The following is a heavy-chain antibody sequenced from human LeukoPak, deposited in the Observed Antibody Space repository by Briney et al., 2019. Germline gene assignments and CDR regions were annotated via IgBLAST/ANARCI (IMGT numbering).Heavy chain of an antibody. CDR3: AREDGSGSYYLYYYYYMDV. V-gene: IGHV4-4*07. Sequence: SETLSLTCTVSGGSISSYYWSWIRQPAGKGLEWIGRIYTSGSTNYNPSLKSRVTMSVDTSKNQFSLKLSFVTAADTAVYYCAREDGSGSYYLYYYYYMDVWGKGTTVTISS. J-gene: IGHJ6*03. D-gene: IGHD3-10*01. CDR2: IYTSGST. CDR1: GGSISSYY.